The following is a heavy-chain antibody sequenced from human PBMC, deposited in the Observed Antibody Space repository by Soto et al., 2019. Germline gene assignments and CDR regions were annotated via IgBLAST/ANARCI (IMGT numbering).Heavy chain of an antibody. CDR2: IYHSGST. J-gene: IGHJ4*02. Sequence: QVQLQESGPGLVKPSGTLSLTCAVSGGSISSSNWWSWVRQPPGKGLEWIGEIYHSGSTNYNPSRKVRVTREGYKSKTPVSLKLSSGSAADTAVDAGATTPGDGYTGYDLDYWGQGTLVTVSS. V-gene: IGHV4-4*02. CDR3: ATTPGDGYTGYDLDY. CDR1: GGSISSSNW. D-gene: IGHD2-21*02.